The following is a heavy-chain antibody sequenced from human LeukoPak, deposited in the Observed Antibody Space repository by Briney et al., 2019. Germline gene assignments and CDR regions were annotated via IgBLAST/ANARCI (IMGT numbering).Heavy chain of an antibody. D-gene: IGHD4-23*01. Sequence: GGSLRLSCAASGFTFSSYAMHWVRQAPGKGLEWVAVISYDGSNKYYADSVKGRFTISRDNSKNTLYLQMNSLRAEDTAVYYCAKDLYHPYGGNPMDYWGQGTLVTVSS. J-gene: IGHJ4*02. CDR2: ISYDGSNK. CDR1: GFTFSSYA. CDR3: AKDLYHPYGGNPMDY. V-gene: IGHV3-30-3*01.